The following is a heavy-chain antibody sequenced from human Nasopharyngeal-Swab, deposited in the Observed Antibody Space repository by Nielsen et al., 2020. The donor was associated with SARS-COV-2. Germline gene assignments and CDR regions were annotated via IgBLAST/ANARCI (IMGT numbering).Heavy chain of an antibody. J-gene: IGHJ2*01. CDR2: IKQDGSEK. CDR1: GFTLSSFW. D-gene: IGHD6-13*01. CDR3: ARLSGSSWDFDL. Sequence: GESLKISCAASGFTLSSFWTTWVRQAPGKGLEWVANIKQDGSEKYYVDSVKGRFTISRDNAKNSLYLQMNSLRAEDTAVYYCARLSGSSWDFDLWGRGTLVTVSS. V-gene: IGHV3-7*01.